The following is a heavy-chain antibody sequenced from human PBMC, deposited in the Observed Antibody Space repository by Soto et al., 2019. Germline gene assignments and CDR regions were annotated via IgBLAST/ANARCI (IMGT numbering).Heavy chain of an antibody. D-gene: IGHD3-16*01. CDR2: ISSTTNYI. CDR1: GFTFTRYS. V-gene: IGHV3-21*06. J-gene: IGHJ5*02. CDR3: VRQQYDFLVDP. Sequence: KPGGSLRLSCAASGFTFTRYSMNWVRQAPGKGLEWVSSISSTTNYIYYGDSMKGRFTISRDNGKNSLYLEMHSLRAEDTAVYYCVRQQYDFLVDPWGQGTLVTVSS.